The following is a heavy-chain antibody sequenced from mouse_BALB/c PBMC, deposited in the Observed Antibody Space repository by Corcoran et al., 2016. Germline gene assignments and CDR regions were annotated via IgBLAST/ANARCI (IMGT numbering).Heavy chain of an antibody. Sequence: EVQLQQSEPELVKPGASVKMSCKASGYTFTSYVMHWVKQKPGQGLEWIGYIYPYNDGTKYNEKFKGKATLTSDKSSSAVYMEFSSLTSEDSAVYYCAREVPGGYPFDYWGQGTTLTVSS. J-gene: IGHJ2*01. D-gene: IGHD2-2*01. CDR1: GYTFTSYV. V-gene: IGHV1S136*01. CDR2: IYPYNDGT. CDR3: AREVPGGYPFDY.